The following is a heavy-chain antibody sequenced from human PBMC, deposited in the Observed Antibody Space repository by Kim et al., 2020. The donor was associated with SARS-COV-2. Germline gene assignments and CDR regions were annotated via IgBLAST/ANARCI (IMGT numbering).Heavy chain of an antibody. Sequence: GGSLRLSCAASGFTFSNAWMSWVRQAPGKGLEWVGRVKRKSDGGTIDYAAPVKDRFTISRDDSNATLFLQMNSLKTDDTAVYYCSTGGKGNAMDVWGQGTPVTVSS. V-gene: IGHV3-15*01. CDR1: GFTFSNAW. CDR3: STGGKGNAMDV. J-gene: IGHJ6*02. CDR2: VKRKSDGGTI.